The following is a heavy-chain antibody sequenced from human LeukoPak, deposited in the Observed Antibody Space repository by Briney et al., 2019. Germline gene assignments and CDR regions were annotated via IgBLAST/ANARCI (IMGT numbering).Heavy chain of an antibody. D-gene: IGHD1-26*01. CDR1: GFTISSDW. V-gene: IGHV3-7*01. CDR2: IKQDGSEK. J-gene: IGHJ4*02. Sequence: GGSLRLSCAASGFTISSDWMSWVRQAPGKGLEWVANIKQDGSEKYYVDSVKGRFTISRDNTKNSLYLQMNSLRAEDTAVYYCARDEWELSEFDYWGQGTLVTVSS. CDR3: ARDEWELSEFDY.